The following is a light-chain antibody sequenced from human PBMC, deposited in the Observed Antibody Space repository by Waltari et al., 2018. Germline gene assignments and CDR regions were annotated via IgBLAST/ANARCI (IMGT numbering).Light chain of an antibody. CDR1: SSDIGGYNY. V-gene: IGLV2-14*03. J-gene: IGLJ3*02. CDR2: DVS. CDR3: SSYTSSSTWV. Sequence: QSALTQPASVSGSPGQSITISCTGTSSDIGGYNYVSWYQQHPGKAPKLMIFDVSNRPSGVSNRFSGSKSDNTASLTISGLQAEDEGDYYCSSYTSSSTWVFGGGTKLTVL.